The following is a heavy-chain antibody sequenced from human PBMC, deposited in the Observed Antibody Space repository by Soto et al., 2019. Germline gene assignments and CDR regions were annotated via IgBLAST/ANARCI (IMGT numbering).Heavy chain of an antibody. D-gene: IGHD3-10*01. Sequence: EVKLLESGGGLIQPGGSLRLSCAVSGFTFSNYAMSWVRRAPGKGLEWVSVISGGGDITYYADSVKGRFTISRDNSKNTLYLQMNSLGADDTAVYYCAKEPMVRGVVPYHCDYWGQGTLVTVSS. CDR1: GFTFSNYA. J-gene: IGHJ4*02. V-gene: IGHV3-23*01. CDR3: AKEPMVRGVVPYHCDY. CDR2: ISGGGDIT.